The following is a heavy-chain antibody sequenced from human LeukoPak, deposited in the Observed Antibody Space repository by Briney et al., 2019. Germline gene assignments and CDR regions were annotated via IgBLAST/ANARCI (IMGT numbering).Heavy chain of an antibody. Sequence: GESLKISCKGSGYSFTSYWISWVRQMLGKGLEWMGRIDPSDSYTNYSPSFQGHVTISADKSISTAYLQWSSLKASDTAMYYCARHGYYDSSGYYAPIDYWGQGTLVTVSS. CDR1: GYSFTSYW. V-gene: IGHV5-10-1*01. CDR3: ARHGYYDSSGYYAPIDY. D-gene: IGHD3-22*01. J-gene: IGHJ4*02. CDR2: IDPSDSYT.